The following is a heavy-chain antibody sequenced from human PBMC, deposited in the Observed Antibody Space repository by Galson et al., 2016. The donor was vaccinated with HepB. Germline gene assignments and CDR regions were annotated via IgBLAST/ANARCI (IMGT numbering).Heavy chain of an antibody. J-gene: IGHJ4*02. D-gene: IGHD6-13*01. CDR3: ARNPGASTWG. CDR2: IYSGGNT. CDR1: GFTVGNNY. V-gene: IGHV3-66*01. Sequence: SLRLSCAASGFTVGNNYMSWVRQAPGKGLEWVSLIYSGGNTLYADSLKGRFSISRDNSKNTLYRQMNSLSAANTAVYYCARNPGASTWGWGQGTLVTVAS.